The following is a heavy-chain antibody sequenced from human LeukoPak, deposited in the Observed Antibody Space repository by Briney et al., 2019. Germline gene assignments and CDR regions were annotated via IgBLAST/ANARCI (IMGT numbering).Heavy chain of an antibody. CDR3: AKESGYYTY. V-gene: IGHV3-23*01. CDR1: AFTINSYA. Sequence: GYLRLSSAASAFTINSYAMSWVPQAPGLGLEWVSAISGSGGSTYYADSVKGRFTISRDNSKNTLYLQMNSLRAEDTAVYYCAKESGYYTYWGQGTLVTVSS. J-gene: IGHJ4*02. CDR2: ISGSGGST. D-gene: IGHD3-22*01.